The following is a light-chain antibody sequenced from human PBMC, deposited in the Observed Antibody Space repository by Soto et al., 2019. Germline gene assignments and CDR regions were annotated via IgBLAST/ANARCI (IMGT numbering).Light chain of an antibody. CDR3: MQALQTPWT. CDR2: LGS. Sequence: DIVMTQSPLSLPVTPGEPASISCRSSQSLLHSNGYNYLDWYLQKPEQSPQLLIYLGSNRASGVHDRFSGSGSGTDFTLKISRVEAEDVGVYYCMQALQTPWTFGQGTKVEIK. CDR1: QSLLHSNGYNY. J-gene: IGKJ1*01. V-gene: IGKV2-28*01.